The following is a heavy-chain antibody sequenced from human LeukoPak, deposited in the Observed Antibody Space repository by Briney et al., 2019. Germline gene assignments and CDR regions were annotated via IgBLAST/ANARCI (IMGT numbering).Heavy chain of an antibody. CDR1: GFTVSSNY. CDR3: ARNGGYDSEYFYGMDV. D-gene: IGHD5-12*01. V-gene: IGHV3-53*01. CDR2: IYSGGST. Sequence: GGSLRLSCAASGFTVSSNYMSWVRQAPGLGLEGVSVIYSGGSTYYADSVKGRFTISRDNSKNTLYLQMNSLRAEDTAVYYCARNGGYDSEYFYGMDVWGQGTTVTVSS. J-gene: IGHJ6*02.